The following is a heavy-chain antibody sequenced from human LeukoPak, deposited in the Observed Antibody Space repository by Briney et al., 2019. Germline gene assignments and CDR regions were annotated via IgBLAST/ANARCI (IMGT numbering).Heavy chain of an antibody. CDR1: GFTFSSYA. CDR2: ISANGGST. J-gene: IGHJ6*03. V-gene: IGHV3-23*01. CDR3: AKDCSGDVCYHYYYMDV. Sequence: PGGSLRLSCAASGFTFSSYAMSWVRQAPGQGLEWVSAISANGGSTYYADSVKGRFTISRDNSKNTVYLQMNTLRVEDTAIYYCAKDCSGDVCYHYYYMDVWGKGTTVTVSS. D-gene: IGHD2-15*01.